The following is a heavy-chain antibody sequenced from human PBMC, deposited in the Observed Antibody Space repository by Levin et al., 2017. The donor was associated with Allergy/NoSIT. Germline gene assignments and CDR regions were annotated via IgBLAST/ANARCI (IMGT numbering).Heavy chain of an antibody. CDR3: TRDETTVGYCSSTRCYGGIYYYGVDV. D-gene: IGHD2-2*01. J-gene: IGHJ6*02. CDR1: GFTFGDYA. Sequence: GGSLRLSCSASGFTFGDYAMSWVRQAPGKGLEWVGFIRSKAYGGTTEYAASVKGRFTISRDDSRSIAYLQMNSLKTEDTAMYYCTRDETTVGYCSSTRCYGGIYYYGVDVWGQGTTVTVSS. CDR2: IRSKAYGGTT. V-gene: IGHV3-49*04.